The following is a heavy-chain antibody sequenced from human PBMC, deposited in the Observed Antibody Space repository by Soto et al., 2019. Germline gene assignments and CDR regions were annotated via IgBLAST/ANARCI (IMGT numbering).Heavy chain of an antibody. Sequence: ASVKVSCKASGYTFTSYGISWVRQAPGQGLEWIGWISAYNGNTNYAQKLQGRVTMTTDTSTSTAYMELRSLRSDDTAVYYCARDREWFGVHHWDAFDIWGQGTMVTVSS. J-gene: IGHJ3*02. D-gene: IGHD3-10*01. CDR3: ARDREWFGVHHWDAFDI. CDR2: ISAYNGNT. CDR1: GYTFTSYG. V-gene: IGHV1-18*01.